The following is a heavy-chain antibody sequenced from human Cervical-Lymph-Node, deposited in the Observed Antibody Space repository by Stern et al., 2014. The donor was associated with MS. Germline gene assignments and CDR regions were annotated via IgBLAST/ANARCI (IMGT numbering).Heavy chain of an antibody. CDR2: INNSGTT. J-gene: IGHJ3*02. CDR1: GASVGGGDWY. Sequence: QLQLQESGPGLVKPSQTLSLACAVSGASVGGGDWYWSWIRQPPGKGLEWLGHINNSGTTYYKPSLKSRLIISLDTSKNQFSLNLTSVTAADTAVYYCAGAIGKYELLESFDMWGQGTMVTVSS. CDR3: AGAIGKYELLESFDM. D-gene: IGHD1-1*01. V-gene: IGHV4-30-4*01.